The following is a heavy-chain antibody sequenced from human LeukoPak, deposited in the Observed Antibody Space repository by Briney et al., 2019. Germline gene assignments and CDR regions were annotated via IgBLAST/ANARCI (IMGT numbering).Heavy chain of an antibody. D-gene: IGHD3-9*01. CDR3: ARVPDILTAYRYAFDI. CDR2: IYYSGST. CDR1: GGSISSYY. J-gene: IGHJ3*02. Sequence: NASETLSLTCTVSGGSISSYYWSWIRQPPGKGLEWIGYIYYSGSTNYNPSLKSRVTISVDTSKNQFSLKLSSVTAADTAVYYCARVPDILTAYRYAFDIWGQGTMVTVSS. V-gene: IGHV4-59*01.